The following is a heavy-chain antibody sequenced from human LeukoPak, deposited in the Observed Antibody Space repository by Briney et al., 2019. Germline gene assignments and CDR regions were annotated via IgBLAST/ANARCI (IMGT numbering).Heavy chain of an antibody. CDR1: GGSMSGYY. CDR2: IHYSENT. V-gene: IGHV4-59*08. CDR3: ARHMDSGGYSWFDP. J-gene: IGHJ5*02. Sequence: SETLSLTCTVSGGSMSGYYWSWIRQPPGKGLEWIGYIHYSENTDYNPSLKSRVTILLDTSKNQFSLKLNLVTAADTAVYYCARHMDSGGYSWFDPWGQGTLVTVSS. D-gene: IGHD1-26*01.